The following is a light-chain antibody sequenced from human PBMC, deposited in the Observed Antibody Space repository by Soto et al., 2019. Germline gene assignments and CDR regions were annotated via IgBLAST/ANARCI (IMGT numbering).Light chain of an antibody. CDR2: KSS. CDR3: QQYNSYST. V-gene: IGKV1-5*03. CDR1: QSVSDW. Sequence: DIQMTQSPSTLSASVGDRVTITCRASQSVSDWLAWYQQKPGKAPKLLIYKSSSFESGVPSRFSGSGSGTECTLIISGVQLDDFATYYFQQYNSYSTFGQGAMVEIK. J-gene: IGKJ1*01.